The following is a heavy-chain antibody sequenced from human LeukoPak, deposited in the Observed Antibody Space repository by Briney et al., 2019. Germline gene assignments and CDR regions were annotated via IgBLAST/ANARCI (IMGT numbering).Heavy chain of an antibody. D-gene: IGHD3-22*01. CDR1: GGSINSGSYF. J-gene: IGHJ4*02. CDR3: ARAPPDYYDSSGYPWYYFDY. V-gene: IGHV4-39*07. CDR2: IYYSGST. Sequence: SETLSLTCTVSGGSINSGSYFWGWIRQPPGKGLEWIGSIYYSGSTYYNPSLKSRVTISVDTSKNQFSLKLSSVTAADTAVYYCARAPPDYYDSSGYPWYYFDYWGQGTLVTVSS.